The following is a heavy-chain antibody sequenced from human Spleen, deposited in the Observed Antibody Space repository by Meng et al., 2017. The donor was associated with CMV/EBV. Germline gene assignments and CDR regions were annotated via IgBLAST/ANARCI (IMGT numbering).Heavy chain of an antibody. Sequence: KVSCKGSGYSFTSYWIGWVRQMPGKGLEWMGIIYPGDSDTRYSPSFQGQVTISADKSISTAYLQWSSLKASDTAMYYFARLGDTTSGITGTPGYFDYWGQGTLVTVSS. CDR3: ARLGDTTSGITGTPGYFDY. D-gene: IGHD1-20*01. V-gene: IGHV5-51*01. CDR1: GYSFTSYW. J-gene: IGHJ4*02. CDR2: IYPGDSDT.